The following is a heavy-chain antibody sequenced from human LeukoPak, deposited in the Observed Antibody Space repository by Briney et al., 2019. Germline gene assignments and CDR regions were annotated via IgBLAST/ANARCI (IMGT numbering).Heavy chain of an antibody. CDR2: IGGSGSTT. CDR3: APRGYPTVFHY. J-gene: IGHJ4*02. Sequence: GGSLRLSCAASGFTFSSHAMRWVRQAPGEGLEWVSAIGGSGSTTYYADSVKGRFTISRDNSKNTVLLQMNSLRAEDTAVYYCAPRGYPTVFHYWGQGTLVTVSS. CDR1: GFTFSSHA. D-gene: IGHD3-10*01. V-gene: IGHV3-23*01.